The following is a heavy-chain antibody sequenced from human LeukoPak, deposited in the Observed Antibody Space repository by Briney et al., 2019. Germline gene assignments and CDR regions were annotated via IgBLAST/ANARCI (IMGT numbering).Heavy chain of an antibody. CDR1: GFTFSNYA. CDR2: ISSSGSTI. CDR3: ARIPYYYGMDV. J-gene: IGHJ6*02. Sequence: GGSLRLSCAASGFTFSNYAMSWVRQAPGKGLEWVSYISSSGSTIYYADSVKGRFTISRDNAKNSLYLQMNSLRAEDTAVYYCARIPYYYGMDVWGQGTTVTVSS. V-gene: IGHV3-11*01.